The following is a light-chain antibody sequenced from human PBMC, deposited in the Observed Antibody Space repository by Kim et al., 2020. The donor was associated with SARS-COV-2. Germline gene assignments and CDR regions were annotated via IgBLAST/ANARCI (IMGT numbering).Light chain of an antibody. CDR3: QVWDSSTAVV. CDR2: RND. CDR1: NNGSKN. J-gene: IGLJ2*01. Sequence: VGLGKKASMCCGRNNNGSKNVHWYQQKLGKAHVMVIYRNDNRPSGIPERFSGSNSENTATLTISGAQAGDEADYYCQVWDSSTAVVFGGGTQLTVL. V-gene: IGLV3-9*01.